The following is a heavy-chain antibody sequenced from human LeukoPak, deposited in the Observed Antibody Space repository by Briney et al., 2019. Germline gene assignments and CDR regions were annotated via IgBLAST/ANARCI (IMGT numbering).Heavy chain of an antibody. D-gene: IGHD3-10*01. CDR2: IYYSGST. V-gene: IGHV4-59*01. Sequence: SETLPLTCTVSGGSISSYYWSWIRQPPGKGLEWIGYIYYSGSTNYNPSLKSRVTISVDTSKNQFSLKLSSVTAADTAVYYCARAYQYRGGRNAFDIWGQGTMVTVSS. J-gene: IGHJ3*02. CDR1: GGSISSYY. CDR3: ARAYQYRGGRNAFDI.